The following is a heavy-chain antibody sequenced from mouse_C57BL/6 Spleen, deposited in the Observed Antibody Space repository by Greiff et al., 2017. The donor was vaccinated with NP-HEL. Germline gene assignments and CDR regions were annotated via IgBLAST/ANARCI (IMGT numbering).Heavy chain of an antibody. CDR2: IRSKSNNYAT. Sequence: EVMLVESGGGLVQPKGSLKLSCAASGFSFNTYAMNWVRQAPGKGLEWVARIRSKSNNYATYYADSVKDRFTISRDDSESMLYLQMNNLKTEDTAMYYCVRQGTAQATFAYWGQGTLVTVSA. D-gene: IGHD3-2*02. CDR1: GFSFNTYA. CDR3: VRQGTAQATFAY. J-gene: IGHJ3*01. V-gene: IGHV10-1*01.